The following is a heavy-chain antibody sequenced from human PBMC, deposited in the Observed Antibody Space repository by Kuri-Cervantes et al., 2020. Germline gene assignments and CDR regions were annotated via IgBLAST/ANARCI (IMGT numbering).Heavy chain of an antibody. D-gene: IGHD3-10*01. CDR3: ARDPEALWFGEWDYGMDV. CDR1: GGSISSGSYY. J-gene: IGHJ6*02. V-gene: IGHV4-61*02. Sequence: SETLSLTCTVSGGSISSGSYYWSWIRQPAGKGLEWIGRIYTSGSTNYNPSLKSRVTMSVDTSKNQFSLKLSSVTAADTAVYYCARDPEALWFGEWDYGMDVWGQGTTVTVSS. CDR2: IYTSGST.